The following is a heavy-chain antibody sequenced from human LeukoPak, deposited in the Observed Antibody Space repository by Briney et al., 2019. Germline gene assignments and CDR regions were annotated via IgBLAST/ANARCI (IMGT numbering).Heavy chain of an antibody. J-gene: IGHJ4*02. CDR2: VNPNSGGT. CDR1: GYTFTDYY. CDR3: ARASYYYDSSGYPGYYFDY. Sequence: ASVKVSCKASGYTFTDYYMHWVRQAPGQGLEWMGWVNPNSGGTNYAQKFQGRVTMARDTSISTAYMELSRLRSDDTAVYYCARASYYYDSSGYPGYYFDYWGQGTLVTVSS. V-gene: IGHV1-2*02. D-gene: IGHD3-22*01.